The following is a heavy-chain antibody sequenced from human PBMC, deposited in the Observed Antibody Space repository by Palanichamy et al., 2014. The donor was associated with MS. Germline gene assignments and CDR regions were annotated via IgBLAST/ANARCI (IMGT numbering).Heavy chain of an antibody. Sequence: QVQLIQSGAEVRKPGSSVRVSCKASEDIFTTYALSWVRQAPGQGLEWMGGIIPILGTKSVEQKFQGRVTITADRSTTTVYLQLNSLRHDDTATYYCAKDGRGPGYNWNRNWSDIWGQGTQVTVSS. V-gene: IGHV1-69*06. D-gene: IGHD1-20*01. J-gene: IGHJ5*02. CDR3: AKDGRGPGYNWNRNWSDI. CDR2: IIPILGTK. CDR1: EDIFTTYA.